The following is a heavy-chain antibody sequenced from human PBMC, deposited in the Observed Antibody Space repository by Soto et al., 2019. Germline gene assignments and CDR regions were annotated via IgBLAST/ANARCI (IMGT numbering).Heavy chain of an antibody. V-gene: IGHV1-69*13. CDR2: IIPLSGTT. CDR1: GGAFSNHA. D-gene: IGHD3-22*01. Sequence: SVKVSCKASGGAFSNHAISWVRQAPGQGPEWMGGIIPLSGTTNYAQKFQGRVTITADESMTTAYMELSSLRYGDTAVYYCARGPDRSGFYLFDYWGQGTLVTVSS. J-gene: IGHJ4*02. CDR3: ARGPDRSGFYLFDY.